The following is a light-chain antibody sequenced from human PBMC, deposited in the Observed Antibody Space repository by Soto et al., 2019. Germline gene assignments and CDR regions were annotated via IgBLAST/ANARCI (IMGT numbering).Light chain of an antibody. CDR3: CSNADTKNLL. J-gene: IGLJ2*01. Sequence: QSALTQPPSASGSPGQSVTISCTGTISDVGGYNYVSWYQQHPGKAPKVIIYEVSKRPSGVPDRFSGSKSGNTASLTVSGLQAGNEADYNCCSNADTKNLLFGGGPKLT. V-gene: IGLV2-8*01. CDR1: ISDVGGYNY. CDR2: EVS.